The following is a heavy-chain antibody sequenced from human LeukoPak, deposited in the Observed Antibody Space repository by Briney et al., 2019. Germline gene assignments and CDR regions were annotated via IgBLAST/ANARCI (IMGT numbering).Heavy chain of an antibody. CDR3: ARHSLLAAAGLFDY. CDR1: GGSISSSSYY. Sequence: SETLSLTCTVSGGSISSSSYYWGWIRQPPGKGLEWIGSIYYSGSTYYNPSLKSRVTISVDTSKNQFSLKLSSVTAADTAVYYCARHSLLAAAGLFDYWGQGTLVTVSS. V-gene: IGHV4-39*01. J-gene: IGHJ4*02. D-gene: IGHD6-13*01. CDR2: IYYSGST.